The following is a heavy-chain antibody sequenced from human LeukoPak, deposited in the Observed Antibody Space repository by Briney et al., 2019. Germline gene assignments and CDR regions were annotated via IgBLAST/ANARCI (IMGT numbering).Heavy chain of an antibody. D-gene: IGHD2-15*01. CDR3: ARDYCSGGSCYRNDAFDT. CDR1: GFTFSSYS. CDR2: ISSSSSYI. V-gene: IGHV3-21*01. J-gene: IGHJ3*02. Sequence: GGSLRLSCAASGFTFSSYSMNWVRQAPGKGLEWVSSISSSSSYIYYADSVKGRFTISRDNAKNSLYLQMNSLRAEDTAVYYCARDYCSGGSCYRNDAFDTWGQGTMVTVSS.